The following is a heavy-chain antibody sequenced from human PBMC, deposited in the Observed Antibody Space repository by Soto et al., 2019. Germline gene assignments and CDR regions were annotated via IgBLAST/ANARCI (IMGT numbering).Heavy chain of an antibody. D-gene: IGHD1-26*01. CDR2: IIPIFGTA. J-gene: IGHJ4*02. CDR1: GGTFSSYA. CDR3: AISGSSKDY. Sequence: SVKVSCKASGGTFSSYAISWVRQAPGQGLEWMGGIIPIFGTANYAQKFQGRVTITADKSTSTADMERSSLRSEDTAVYYCAISGSSKDYWGQGTLVTVSS. V-gene: IGHV1-69*06.